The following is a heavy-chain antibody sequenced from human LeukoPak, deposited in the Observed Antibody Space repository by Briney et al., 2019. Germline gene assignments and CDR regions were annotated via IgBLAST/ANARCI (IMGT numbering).Heavy chain of an antibody. CDR1: GGSISSGSYY. CDR3: AREPITMVRGVIRYGMDV. J-gene: IGHJ6*02. Sequence: PSETLSLTCTVSGGSISSGSYYWSWLRQPAGKGLEWIGRIYTSGSTNYNPSLKGRVTISVDTSKNQFSLKLSSVTAADTAVYYCAREPITMVRGVIRYGMDVWGQGTTVTVSS. V-gene: IGHV4-61*02. CDR2: IYTSGST. D-gene: IGHD3-10*01.